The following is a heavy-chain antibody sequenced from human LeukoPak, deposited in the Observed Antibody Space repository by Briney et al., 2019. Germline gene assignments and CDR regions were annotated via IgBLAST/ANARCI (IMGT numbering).Heavy chain of an antibody. CDR1: GYTFTSYY. CDR3: ARDPWWAMVTYYYYGMDV. CDR2: INPSGGST. D-gene: IGHD5-18*01. V-gene: IGHV1-46*01. J-gene: IGHJ6*02. Sequence: GASVKVSCKASGYTFTSYYMHWVRQAPGQGLEWMGIINPSGGSTSYAQKFQGRVTMTRDTSTSTVYMELSSLRSEDTAVYYCARDPWWAMVTYYYYGMDVWGQGTTVTVSS.